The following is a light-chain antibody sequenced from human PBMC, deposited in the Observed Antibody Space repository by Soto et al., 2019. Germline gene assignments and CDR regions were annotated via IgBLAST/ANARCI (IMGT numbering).Light chain of an antibody. J-gene: IGLJ1*01. CDR1: SSDVGNYNY. CDR2: DVS. CDR3: SSYTSSSTYV. V-gene: IGLV2-14*01. Sequence: QSALTQPASVSGSPGQSITISCTGTSSDVGNYNYVSWYQQHPGKAPKLMIYDVSNRPSGVSNRFSGSKSGNTASLTISGLQVEDETDYYCSSYTSSSTYVFGNGTKVTVL.